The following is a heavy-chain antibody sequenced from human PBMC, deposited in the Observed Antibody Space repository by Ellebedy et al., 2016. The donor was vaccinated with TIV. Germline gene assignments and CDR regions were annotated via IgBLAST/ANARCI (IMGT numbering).Heavy chain of an antibody. D-gene: IGHD5-12*01. CDR1: GYTFTRYY. CDR2: INPSGGST. V-gene: IGHV1-46*01. J-gene: IGHJ5*02. CDR3: ARLDSGYSGYDWRGWFDP. Sequence: ASVKVSCKASGYTFTRYYMHWVRQAPGQGLEWMGIINPSGGSTNYAQKVQGRVTMTRDTSTSTVYMELSSLSSEDTAVYYCARLDSGYSGYDWRGWFDPWGQGTLVTVSS.